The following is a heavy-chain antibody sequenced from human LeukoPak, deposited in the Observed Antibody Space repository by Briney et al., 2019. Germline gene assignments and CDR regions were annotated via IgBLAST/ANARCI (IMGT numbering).Heavy chain of an antibody. V-gene: IGHV1-2*02. D-gene: IGHD3-22*01. CDR2: INPNSGGT. J-gene: IGHJ4*02. CDR1: GGTFSSYA. CDR3: ARGALMIADY. Sequence: ASVKVSCKASGGTFSSYAISWVRQAPGQGLEWMGWINPNSGGTKYAQKFQGRVTMTRDTSISTAYMELSRLRSDDTAVYYCARGALMIADYWGQGTLVTVSS.